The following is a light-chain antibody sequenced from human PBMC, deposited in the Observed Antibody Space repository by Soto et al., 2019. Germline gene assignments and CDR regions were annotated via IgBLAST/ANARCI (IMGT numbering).Light chain of an antibody. Sequence: IVLTQSATTLSLSPGERATLSCRASQSVSSYLAWYQQKPGQAPRLLIYDASTRATGIPARFSGSGSGTDFTLTISSLQSEDFAVYYCQQYDTWPLTFGGGTKVDIK. V-gene: IGKV3-15*01. CDR2: DAS. CDR1: QSVSSY. CDR3: QQYDTWPLT. J-gene: IGKJ4*02.